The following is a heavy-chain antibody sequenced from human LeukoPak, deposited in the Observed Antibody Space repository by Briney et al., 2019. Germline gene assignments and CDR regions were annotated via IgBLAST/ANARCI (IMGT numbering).Heavy chain of an antibody. CDR1: GFTFSSYS. D-gene: IGHD3-10*01. Sequence: GGSLRLSCAASGFTFSSYSMTWVRQAPGKGLGWVSYISSSGSTIYYADAVKGRFTISSDNAKNSLDLQMNSQRAEDTAVYYCARDYCYGSGSYSWFDPWGQGTLVTVSS. CDR2: ISSSGSTI. J-gene: IGHJ5*02. CDR3: ARDYCYGSGSYSWFDP. V-gene: IGHV3-48*01.